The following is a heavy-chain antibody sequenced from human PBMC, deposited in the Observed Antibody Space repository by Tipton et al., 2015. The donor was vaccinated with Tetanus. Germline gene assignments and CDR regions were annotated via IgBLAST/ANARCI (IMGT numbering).Heavy chain of an antibody. J-gene: IGHJ4*02. Sequence: SLRLSCAASGLTFSSYAMSWVRQAPGKGLEWVSAISGSGGSTYYADSVKGRFTISRDNSKNTLYLQRNSLRAEDTAVYYCASRARPYGGYVGMGYWGQGTLVTVSS. CDR1: GLTFSSYA. CDR3: ASRARPYGGYVGMGY. D-gene: IGHD5-12*01. CDR2: ISGSGGST. V-gene: IGHV3-23*01.